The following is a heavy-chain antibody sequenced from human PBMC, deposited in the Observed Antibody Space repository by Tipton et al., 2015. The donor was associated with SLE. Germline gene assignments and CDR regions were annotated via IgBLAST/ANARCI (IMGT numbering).Heavy chain of an antibody. V-gene: IGHV4-61*09. CDR1: GGSISSGSYY. Sequence: TPSLTCTVSGGSISSGSYYWSWIRQPAGKGLEGIGHIYTSGSTNYNPTPKSRVTISVDTSKNQFSLKLSSVTAAGTAVFYCARDWIESPSWFDPWGQGTLVTVSS. CDR3: ARDWIESPSWFDP. D-gene: IGHD1-1*01. J-gene: IGHJ5*02. CDR2: IYTSGST.